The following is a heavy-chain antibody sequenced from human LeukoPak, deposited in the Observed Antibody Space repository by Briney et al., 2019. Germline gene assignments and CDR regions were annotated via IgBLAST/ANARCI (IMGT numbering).Heavy chain of an antibody. D-gene: IGHD5-24*01. CDR1: GFTFSSYS. J-gene: IGHJ4*02. CDR2: ISSSSSYI. V-gene: IGHV3-21*01. Sequence: GGSLRLSCAASGFTFSSYSMNWVRQAPGKGLEWVSSISSSSSYIYYADSVKGRFTISRDNAKNSLYLQMNSLRAEDTAVYCCARSPVEMATVSFDYWGQGTLVTVSS. CDR3: ARSPVEMATVSFDY.